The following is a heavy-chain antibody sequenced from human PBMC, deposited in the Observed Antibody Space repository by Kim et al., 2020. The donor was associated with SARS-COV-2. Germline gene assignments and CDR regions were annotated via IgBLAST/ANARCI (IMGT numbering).Heavy chain of an antibody. J-gene: IGHJ4*02. Sequence: TNYNPSLKSRVTISVDTSKNQFSLKLSSVTAADTAVYYCASSAAGPPYRYWGQGTLVTVSS. D-gene: IGHD6-13*01. CDR3: ASSAAGPPYRY. CDR2: T. V-gene: IGHV4-4*09.